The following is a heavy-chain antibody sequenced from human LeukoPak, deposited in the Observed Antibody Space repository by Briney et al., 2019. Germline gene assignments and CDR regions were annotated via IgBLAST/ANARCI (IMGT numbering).Heavy chain of an antibody. V-gene: IGHV4-61*02. CDR2: IYTSGST. D-gene: IGHD4-23*01. CDR1: GGSISSSSYY. J-gene: IGHJ6*02. Sequence: SETLSLTCTVSGGSISSSSYYWSWIRQPAGKGLEWIGRIYTSGSTNYNPSLKSRVTMSVDTSKNQFSLKLSSVTAADTAVYYCARDCTRAYGGNSTLGYYYGMDVWGQGTTVTVSS. CDR3: ARDCTRAYGGNSTLGYYYGMDV.